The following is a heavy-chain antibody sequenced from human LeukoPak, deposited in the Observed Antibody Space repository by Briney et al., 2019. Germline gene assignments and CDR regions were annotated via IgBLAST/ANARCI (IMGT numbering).Heavy chain of an antibody. Sequence: GGSLRLSCAASGFTFGGYGMSWVRQAPGKGLEWVSFITPNADRTSYADSVEGRFTISRDNPRNTLYMQMNSLRDEDTALYYCAIMHGYYDGSGYWVQWGQGTLVTVSS. CDR1: GFTFGGYG. J-gene: IGHJ1*01. CDR2: ITPNADRT. CDR3: AIMHGYYDGSGYWVQ. D-gene: IGHD3-22*01. V-gene: IGHV3-23*01.